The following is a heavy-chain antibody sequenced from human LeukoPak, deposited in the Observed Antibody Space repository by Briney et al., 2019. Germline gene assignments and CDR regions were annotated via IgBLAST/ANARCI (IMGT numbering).Heavy chain of an antibody. Sequence: TGGSLRLSCAASGFPFSTYEMNWVRQAPGKGLEWVSYISSGGTTIYYADSVKGRFTISRDNAKNSLYLQMNSLRAEDTSVYYCAGAFTGSYFRPLDYWGQGTLVTISS. CDR2: ISSGGTTI. CDR3: AGAFTGSYFRPLDY. J-gene: IGHJ4*02. V-gene: IGHV3-48*03. CDR1: GFPFSTYE. D-gene: IGHD1-26*01.